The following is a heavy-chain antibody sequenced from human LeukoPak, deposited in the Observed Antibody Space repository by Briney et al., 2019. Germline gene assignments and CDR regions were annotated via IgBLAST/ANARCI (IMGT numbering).Heavy chain of an antibody. D-gene: IGHD6-19*01. V-gene: IGHV1-8*03. J-gene: IGHJ5*02. CDR1: GYTFTGYY. CDR2: MNPNSGNT. Sequence: GASVKVSCKASGYTFTGYYMHWVRQATGQGLEWMGWMNPNSGNTGYAQKFQGRVTITRHTSISTAYMELSSLRSEDTAVYYCARVFRSGKNWFDPWGQGTLVTVSS. CDR3: ARVFRSGKNWFDP.